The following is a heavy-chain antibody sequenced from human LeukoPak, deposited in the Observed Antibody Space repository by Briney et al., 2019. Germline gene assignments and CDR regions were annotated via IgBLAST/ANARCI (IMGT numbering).Heavy chain of an antibody. D-gene: IGHD6-19*01. J-gene: IGHJ4*02. CDR1: GFTFSSQN. CDR2: ISTSGDST. CDR3: VKNGWLDY. Sequence: GGSLRLSCAASGFTFSSQNMNWARQAPGKGLEWVAYISTSGDSTKYADSVEGRFTISRDNAENSLYLLMNSLRVEDTAVYYCVKNGWLDYWGKGILVTVSS. V-gene: IGHV3-21*06.